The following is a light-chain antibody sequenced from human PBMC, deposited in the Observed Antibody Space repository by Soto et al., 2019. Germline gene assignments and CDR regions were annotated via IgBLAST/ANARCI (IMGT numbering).Light chain of an antibody. V-gene: IGKV4-1*01. CDR2: WAS. CDR3: QQYYITPPA. Sequence: DIVMTQSPDSLAVSLGERATINCKSSQSVLYSSNSKNYLAWYQQKPGQPPKLLIYWASTRESGVPDRFSGSGSGTDFTLTVSSLQAEDVAVYYCQQYYITPPAFGQGTQLEIK. J-gene: IGKJ2*01. CDR1: QSVLYSSNSKNY.